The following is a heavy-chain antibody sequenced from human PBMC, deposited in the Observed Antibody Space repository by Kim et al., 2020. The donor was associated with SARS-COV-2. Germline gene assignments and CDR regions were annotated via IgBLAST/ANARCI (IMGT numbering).Heavy chain of an antibody. CDR1: GFTFSKYA. Sequence: GGSLRLSCAASGFTFSKYAMSWVRQAPGKGLEWVSSISDSGDNTFYVDSVKGRFTISRDNSKNTLFLQMNSLRAEDTAVYYCAKPAGYCYSTSCSGYFHSWGQGTLVTVSS. V-gene: IGHV3-23*01. D-gene: IGHD2-2*01. CDR2: ISDSGDNT. CDR3: AKPAGYCYSTSCSGYFHS. J-gene: IGHJ4*02.